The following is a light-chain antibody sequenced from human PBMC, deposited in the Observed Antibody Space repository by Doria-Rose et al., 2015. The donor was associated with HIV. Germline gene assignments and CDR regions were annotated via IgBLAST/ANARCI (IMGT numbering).Light chain of an antibody. V-gene: IGKV3-20*01. Sequence: TQSPGTLSLSPGERATLSCRASQSFSSTYLAWYQQKPCQAPSPLIYDGSTRATGIPDRFSASGSGTDFTLTINRLEPEDFALYYCHQYGTSWTFGQGTKVEI. CDR2: DGS. J-gene: IGKJ1*01. CDR3: HQYGTSWT. CDR1: QSFSSTY.